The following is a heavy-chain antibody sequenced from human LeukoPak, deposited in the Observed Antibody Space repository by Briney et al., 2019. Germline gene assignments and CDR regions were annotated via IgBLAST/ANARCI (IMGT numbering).Heavy chain of an antibody. Sequence: GRSLRLSCAASGFTFSSYAMSWVRQAPGKGLEWVSAISGSGGSTYYADSVKGRFTISRDNSKNTLYLQMNSLKTEDTAVYYCSRDARGRSYVPYGMDVWGQGTTVTVSS. CDR1: GFTFSSYA. V-gene: IGHV3-23*01. D-gene: IGHD5-24*01. J-gene: IGHJ6*02. CDR3: SRDARGRSYVPYGMDV. CDR2: ISGSGGST.